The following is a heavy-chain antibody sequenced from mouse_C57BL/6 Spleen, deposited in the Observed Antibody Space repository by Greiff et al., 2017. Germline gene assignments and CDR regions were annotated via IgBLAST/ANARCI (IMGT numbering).Heavy chain of an antibody. V-gene: IGHV1-55*01. CDR3: ARAPVGYAMDY. CDR1: GYTFTSYW. D-gene: IGHD1-1*01. CDR2: IYPGSGST. Sequence: QVQLQQPGAELVKPGASVKMSCKASGYTFTSYWITWVKQRPGQGLEWIGDIYPGSGSTNYNEKFKSKATLTVDTSASTAYMQLSSLTSEDSAVYYCARAPVGYAMDYWGQGTSVTVSS. J-gene: IGHJ4*01.